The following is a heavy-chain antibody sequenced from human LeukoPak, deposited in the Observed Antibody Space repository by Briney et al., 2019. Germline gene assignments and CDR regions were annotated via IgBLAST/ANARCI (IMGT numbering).Heavy chain of an antibody. CDR2: IYYSGST. CDR3: ARQLYSSSWYMSFDY. CDR1: GGSISDAAYY. D-gene: IGHD6-13*01. V-gene: IGHV4-30-4*01. J-gene: IGHJ4*02. Sequence: SQTLSLTCTVSGGSISDAAYYWSWIRQYPGEGLEWIGYIYYSGSTSYNPSLKSRVTISVDTSKNQFSLKLSSVTAADTAVYYCARQLYSSSWYMSFDYWGQGTLVTVSS.